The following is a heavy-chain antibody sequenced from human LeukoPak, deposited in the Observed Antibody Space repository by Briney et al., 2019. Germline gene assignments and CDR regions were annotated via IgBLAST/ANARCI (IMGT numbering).Heavy chain of an antibody. D-gene: IGHD6-13*01. CDR3: AKLSFIAAAGTGLDY. CDR2: ISPDGIYI. V-gene: IGHV3-23*01. CDR1: GFTFSNYA. Sequence: PGGSLRLSCAASGFTFSNYAMSWVRQTPGTGLEWLSAISPDGIYIYYADSVKGRFTTSRDNSKNTLYLQMNSLRAEDTAVYYCAKLSFIAAAGTGLDYWGQGTLVTVSS. J-gene: IGHJ4*02.